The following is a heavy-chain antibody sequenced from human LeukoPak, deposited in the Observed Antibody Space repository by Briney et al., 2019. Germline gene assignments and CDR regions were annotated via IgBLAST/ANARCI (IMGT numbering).Heavy chain of an antibody. CDR3: AKDLGIYDFWSGYYADETYYFDY. CDR1: GFTFSSYA. D-gene: IGHD3-3*01. J-gene: IGHJ4*02. CDR2: ISGSGGST. V-gene: IGHV3-23*01. Sequence: GGSLRLSCAAPGFTFSSYAMSWVRQAPGKGLEWVSAISGSGGSTYYADSVKGRFTISRDNSKNTLYLQMNSLRAEDTAVYYCAKDLGIYDFWSGYYADETYYFDYWGQGTLVTVSS.